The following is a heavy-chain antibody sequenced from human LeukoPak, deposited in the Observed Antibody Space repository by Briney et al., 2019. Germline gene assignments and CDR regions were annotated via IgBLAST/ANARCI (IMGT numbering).Heavy chain of an antibody. D-gene: IGHD3-10*01. CDR2: ISGSGGST. J-gene: IGHJ4*02. CDR1: GFTFSSYA. CDR3: AKELILWFGELSIPFDY. V-gene: IGHV3-23*01. Sequence: GGSLRLSCAASGFTFSSYAMSWVRQAPGKGLEWVSAISGSGGSTYYADSVKGRFTISRDNSKNTLYLQMNSLRAEDTAVYYCAKELILWFGELSIPFDYWGQGTLVTVSS.